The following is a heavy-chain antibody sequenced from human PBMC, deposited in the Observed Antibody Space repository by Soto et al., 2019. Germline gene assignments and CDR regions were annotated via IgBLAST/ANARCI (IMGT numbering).Heavy chain of an antibody. D-gene: IGHD6-6*01. J-gene: IGHJ4*02. CDR1: GFTFSSYA. CDR3: AKDSASSPSYFDC. Sequence: EVQLLESGGGLVQPGGSLRLSCSASGFTFSSYAMSWVRQAPGKGLEWVSLISGSGRSTYYADSVKGRFTISRDNSKNTLYLQMISLRADDTAVYYCAKDSASSPSYFDCWGQGTLVTVSS. CDR2: ISGSGRST. V-gene: IGHV3-23*01.